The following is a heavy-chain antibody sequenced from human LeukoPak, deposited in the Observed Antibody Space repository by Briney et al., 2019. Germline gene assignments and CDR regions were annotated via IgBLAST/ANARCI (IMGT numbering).Heavy chain of an antibody. V-gene: IGHV3-23*01. CDR3: PRGRSGYAFDY. J-gene: IGHJ4*02. CDR2: ISGSAGNT. D-gene: IGHD5-12*01. Sequence: GGSLRLSCAASGFTFSSYGMTWVRQAPGKGLEWVSAISGSAGNTYYADSVKGRFTISRDNSKNTLYLQMNSLRAEDTAVYYCPRGRSGYAFDYWGQGTLVTVSS. CDR1: GFTFSSYG.